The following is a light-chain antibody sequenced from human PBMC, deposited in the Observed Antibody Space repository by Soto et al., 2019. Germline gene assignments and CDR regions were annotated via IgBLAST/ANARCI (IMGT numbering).Light chain of an antibody. J-gene: IGLJ1*01. V-gene: IGLV2-14*01. Sequence: QSVLTQPASVSGSPGQSITISCTGTSIDVGGYNYVSWYQQHPGKAPKLMIYEVSNRPSGVSNRFSGSKSGNTASLTISGLQAEDEADYYCSSYISRSRVFGTGTKVTVL. CDR1: SIDVGGYNY. CDR3: SSYISRSRV. CDR2: EVS.